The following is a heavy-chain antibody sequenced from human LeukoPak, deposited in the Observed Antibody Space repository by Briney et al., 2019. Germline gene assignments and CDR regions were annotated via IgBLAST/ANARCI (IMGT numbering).Heavy chain of an antibody. CDR2: ISYDGSNK. CDR1: GFTFSSYG. V-gene: IGHV3-30*18. D-gene: IGHD1-26*01. J-gene: IGHJ4*02. Sequence: PGRSLRLSCAASGFTFSSYGMHWVRQAPGKGLEWVAVISYDGSNKYYADSVKGRFTISRDNSKNTLYLQMNSLRAEDTAVYYCAKDVHSVGATTFDYRGQGTLVTVSS. CDR3: AKDVHSVGATTFDY.